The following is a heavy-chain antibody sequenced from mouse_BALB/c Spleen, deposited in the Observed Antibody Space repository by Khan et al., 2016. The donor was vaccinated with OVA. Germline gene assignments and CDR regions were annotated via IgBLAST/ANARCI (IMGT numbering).Heavy chain of an antibody. CDR2: IYPSDSYT. CDR1: GYTFTNYW. D-gene: IGHD2-3*01. V-gene: IGHV1-69*02. Sequence: QVQLKQSGTELVRPGASVKLSCKASGYTFTNYWINWVKQRPGQGLEWLGNIYPSDSYTNYHQKFNDKATLTVEKSSSTAYMQINGSSSEGSAVYYCTREGDDGSSFAYWGQGTLVTVSA. J-gene: IGHJ3*01. CDR3: TREGDDGSSFAY.